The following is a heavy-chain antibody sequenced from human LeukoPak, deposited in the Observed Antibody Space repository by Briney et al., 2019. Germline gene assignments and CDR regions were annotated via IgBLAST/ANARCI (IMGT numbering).Heavy chain of an antibody. CDR3: ARDLGDSSGYYRYYYYYYYMDV. CDR1: GGSISSYY. J-gene: IGHJ6*03. D-gene: IGHD3-22*01. Sequence: KPSETLSLTCTVSGGSISSYYWSWIRQPAGKGLEWIGRIYTSGSTNYNPSLKSRVTMSVDTSKNQFSLKLSSVTAADTAVYYRARDLGDSSGYYRYYYYYYYMDVWGKGTTVTVSS. V-gene: IGHV4-4*07. CDR2: IYTSGST.